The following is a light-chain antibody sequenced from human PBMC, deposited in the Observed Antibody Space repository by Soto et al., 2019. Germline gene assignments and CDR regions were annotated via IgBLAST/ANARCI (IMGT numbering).Light chain of an antibody. CDR3: SSYTRSSTVV. V-gene: IGLV2-14*01. CDR1: SSDVGGYNY. CDR2: DVS. J-gene: IGLJ2*01. Sequence: QSALTQPASVSGSPGQSITISCTGTSSDVGGYNYVSWYQQHPGKAPKLMIYDVSNRPSGVSNRFSGSRSGNTASLTISGLQAECEADYYCSSYTRSSTVVFGGGTKLTVL.